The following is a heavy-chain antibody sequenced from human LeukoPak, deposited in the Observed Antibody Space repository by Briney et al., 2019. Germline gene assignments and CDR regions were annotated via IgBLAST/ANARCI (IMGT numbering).Heavy chain of an antibody. Sequence: PGGSLRLSCAASGFTFSSYGMHWVRQAPGKGLEWVAVIWYDGSNKYYADSVKGRFTISRDNSKNTLYLQMNSLRAEDTAVYYCAKDGGIAVAGTADYWGQGTLVTVSS. CDR1: GFTFSSYG. CDR3: AKDGGIAVAGTADY. D-gene: IGHD6-19*01. J-gene: IGHJ4*02. V-gene: IGHV3-30*02. CDR2: IWYDGSNK.